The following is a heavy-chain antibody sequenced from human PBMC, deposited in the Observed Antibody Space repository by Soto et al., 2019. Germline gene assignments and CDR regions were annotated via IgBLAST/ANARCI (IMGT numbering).Heavy chain of an antibody. CDR2: IYTGGST. J-gene: IGHJ5*02. Sequence: QVVESGGGLIQPGGSLRLSCAASGFTVSSNFMTWVRQAPGKGLEWVSVIYTGGSTYYTDSVKGRFTISRDNFKNTVYLHMNSLRAEDMALYYCARGGPTYWFDPWGQGTLVTVSS. CDR1: GFTVSSNF. D-gene: IGHD1-1*01. V-gene: IGHV3-53*01. CDR3: ARGGPTYWFDP.